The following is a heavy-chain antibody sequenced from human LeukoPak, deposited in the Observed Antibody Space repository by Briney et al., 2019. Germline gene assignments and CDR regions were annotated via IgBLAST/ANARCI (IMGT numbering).Heavy chain of an antibody. CDR2: IDPSDSNT. D-gene: IGHD3-22*01. J-gene: IGHJ4*02. CDR3: ARHFYDTNPSDY. Sequence: PGESLKISCKGSGYGFTTFWISWVRQMLGKGLEWMGMIDPSDSNTNYSPSFQGHVTISADRSISTAFLQWSSLKASDSAMYYCARHFYDTNPSDYWGQGTLVTVAS. V-gene: IGHV5-10-1*01. CDR1: GYGFTTFW.